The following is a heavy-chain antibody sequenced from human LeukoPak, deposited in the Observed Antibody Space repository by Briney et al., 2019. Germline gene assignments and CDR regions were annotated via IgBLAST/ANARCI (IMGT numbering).Heavy chain of an antibody. Sequence: GGSLRLSCAASGFTFSDYYMTWIRQAPGKGLEWVSYISSSGSTIYYADSVKGRFTISRDNAKNSLYLQMNSLRAEDTAVYYCARDRYSGSYPLDYWGQGTLVTVSS. CDR2: ISSSGSTI. J-gene: IGHJ4*02. D-gene: IGHD1-26*01. V-gene: IGHV3-11*01. CDR1: GFTFSDYY. CDR3: ARDRYSGSYPLDY.